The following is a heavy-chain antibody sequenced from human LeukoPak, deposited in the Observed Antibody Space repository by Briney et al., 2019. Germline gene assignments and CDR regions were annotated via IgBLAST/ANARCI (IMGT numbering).Heavy chain of an antibody. J-gene: IGHJ4*02. V-gene: IGHV4-38-2*01. CDR1: GYSISSGYY. Sequence: PSETLSLTCAVSGYSISSGYYWGWIRQPPGKGLEWIGTNYHNGNTYYNPSLKSRVTISVDTSKNQLSLKLSSVTAADTAVYYCARVRYNYGDSDYWGQGTLVTVSS. CDR2: NYHNGNT. CDR3: ARVRYNYGDSDY. D-gene: IGHD5-18*01.